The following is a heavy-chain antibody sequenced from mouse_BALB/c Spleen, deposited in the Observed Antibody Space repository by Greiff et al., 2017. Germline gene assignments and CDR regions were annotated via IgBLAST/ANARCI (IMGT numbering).Heavy chain of an antibody. Sequence: EVHLVESGGGLVKPGGSLKLSCAASGFAFSSYDMSWVRQTPEKRLEWVAYISSGGGSTYYPDTVKGRFTISRDNAKNTLYLQMSSLKSEDTAMYYCASLGRYFDYRGQGTTLTVAS. V-gene: IGHV5-12-1*01. J-gene: IGHJ2*01. CDR2: ISSGGGST. D-gene: IGHD4-1*01. CDR1: GFAFSSYD. CDR3: ASLGRYFDY.